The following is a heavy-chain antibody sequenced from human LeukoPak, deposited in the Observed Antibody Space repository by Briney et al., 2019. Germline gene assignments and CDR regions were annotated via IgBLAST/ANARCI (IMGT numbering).Heavy chain of an antibody. D-gene: IGHD3-3*01. CDR3: ARLREIPVFGVVTKSTSYFDY. V-gene: IGHV3-7*01. J-gene: IGHJ4*02. CDR1: GFTFTSYW. CDR2: IKQDRSEK. Sequence: GGSLRLSCAASGFTFTSYWMSWVRQAPGKGLELVANIKQDRSEKYYVDSVKGRFTISGDNAKNSLYLQMNSLRAEDTAVYYCARLREIPVFGVVTKSTSYFDYWGQGTLVTVSS.